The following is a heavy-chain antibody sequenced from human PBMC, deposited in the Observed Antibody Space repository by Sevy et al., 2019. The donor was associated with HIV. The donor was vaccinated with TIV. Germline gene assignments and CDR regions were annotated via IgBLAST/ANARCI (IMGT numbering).Heavy chain of an antibody. J-gene: IGHJ3*02. D-gene: IGHD3-22*01. Sequence: GGSLRLSCAASGFTFSSNSMNWVLQAPGKGLEWVSSISSSSSYIYYADSAKGRFTISRDNAKNSLYLQMNSLRAEDTAVYYCARDYRYYDSSGYPDAFDIWGQGTMVTVSS. V-gene: IGHV3-21*01. CDR3: ARDYRYYDSSGYPDAFDI. CDR1: GFTFSSNS. CDR2: ISSSSSYI.